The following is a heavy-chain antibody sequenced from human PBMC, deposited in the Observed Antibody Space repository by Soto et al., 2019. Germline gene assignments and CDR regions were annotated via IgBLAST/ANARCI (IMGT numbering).Heavy chain of an antibody. J-gene: IGHJ4*02. CDR1: GGSFSGYY. CDR3: ARGGGVRGVNY. Sequence: QVQLQQWGAGLLKPSETLSLTCAVYGGSFSGYYWSWIRQPPGKGLEWIGEINHIGSTNYNPSLKSRVTISVNTSKNQFSLKLSSVTAADTAVYYCARGGGVRGVNYWGQGTLVTVSS. D-gene: IGHD3-10*01. CDR2: INHIGST. V-gene: IGHV4-34*01.